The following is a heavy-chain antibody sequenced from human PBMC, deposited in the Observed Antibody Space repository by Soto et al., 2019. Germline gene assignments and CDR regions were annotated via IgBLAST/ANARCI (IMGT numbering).Heavy chain of an antibody. CDR1: GFTFTTHG. V-gene: IGHV1-18*01. J-gene: IGHJ4*02. D-gene: IGHD6-6*01. Sequence: QVQVVQSGNEVKKPGASVKVSCKASGFTFTTHGLTWVRQDPGQGLEWLGWSSALNGYTNYAQNVQGRLTITKDAATSTDYMELRSLRSDDTAVYDCASATSIAIGLRNWGQGTLVTVSS. CDR2: SSALNGYT. CDR3: ASATSIAIGLRN.